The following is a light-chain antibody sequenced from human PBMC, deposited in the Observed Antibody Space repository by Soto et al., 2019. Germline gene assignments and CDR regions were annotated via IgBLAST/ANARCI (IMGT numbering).Light chain of an antibody. V-gene: IGLV2-14*01. CDR2: DVS. CDR1: SSDVGDYNY. J-gene: IGLJ1*01. Sequence: QSVLTQPASVSGSPGQSITISCTGTSSDVGDYNYVSWYQQHPGKAPKLMIYDVSNRPSGVSSRFSGSKSGNTASLTISGLQAEDEADYYCSSYTSSSTDVFGTGTKVTVL. CDR3: SSYTSSSTDV.